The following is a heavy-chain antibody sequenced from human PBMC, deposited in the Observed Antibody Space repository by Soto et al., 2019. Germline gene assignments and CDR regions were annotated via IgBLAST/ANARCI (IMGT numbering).Heavy chain of an antibody. V-gene: IGHV1-18*01. CDR3: ATDGSGMGEYHDAFDI. J-gene: IGHJ3*02. CDR2: ISAYNGNT. Sequence: QVQLVQSGAEVKKPGASVKVSCKASGYTFTSYGISWVRQAPGQGLEWMGWISAYNGNTNYAQKLQGRVTMTSDTSTSTAYMELRSLRSDDTAVYYCATDGSGMGEYHDAFDIWGQGTMVTVSS. CDR1: GYTFTSYG. D-gene: IGHD3-10*01.